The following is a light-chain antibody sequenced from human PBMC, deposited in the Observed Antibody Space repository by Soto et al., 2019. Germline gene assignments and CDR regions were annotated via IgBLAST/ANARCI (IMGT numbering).Light chain of an antibody. Sequence: QSVLTQPPSVSAAPRQRVAISCSGSSSNIGNNFVSWYQQLPGTAPKLLIFENNKRPSGIPDRFSGSKSGTSATLDITGLQTGDEADYYCGTWDTSLRAVVFGGGTKLTVL. V-gene: IGLV1-51*02. J-gene: IGLJ2*01. CDR3: GTWDTSLRAVV. CDR2: ENN. CDR1: SSNIGNNF.